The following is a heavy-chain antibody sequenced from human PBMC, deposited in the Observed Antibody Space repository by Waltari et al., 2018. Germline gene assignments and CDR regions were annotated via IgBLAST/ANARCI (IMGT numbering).Heavy chain of an antibody. CDR1: GFTFSSYA. CDR2: YSGSGGST. D-gene: IGHD6-13*01. J-gene: IGHJ1*01. V-gene: IGHV3-23*01. CDR3: AKGPRTIAAAGGGYFQH. Sequence: EVQLLESGGGLVQPGGSLRLSCAAFGFTFSSYAMSWGRQARGKGLEWVSAYSGSGGSTYYADSVKGAFTILRDNSKTTRCLQMNSLRAEDTAVYYCAKGPRTIAAAGGGYFQHCGQGALVAVSS.